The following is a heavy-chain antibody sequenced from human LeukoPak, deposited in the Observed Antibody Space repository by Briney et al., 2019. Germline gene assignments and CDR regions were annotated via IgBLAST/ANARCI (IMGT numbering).Heavy chain of an antibody. CDR3: ARDQESSTFDS. Sequence: GASVKVSCKASGYTFTSYGISWVRQAPGQGLEWMGWINTKTGNPTYAQGFTGRFVFSLDTSVSTAYLEISSLKADDTAVYFCARDQESSTFDSWGQGTLVAVSS. CDR2: INTKTGNP. CDR1: GYTFTSYG. J-gene: IGHJ4*02. D-gene: IGHD3-10*01. V-gene: IGHV7-4-1*02.